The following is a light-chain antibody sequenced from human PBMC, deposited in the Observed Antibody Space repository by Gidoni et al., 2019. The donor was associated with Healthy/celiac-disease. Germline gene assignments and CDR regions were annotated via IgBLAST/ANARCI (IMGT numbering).Light chain of an antibody. V-gene: IGKV1-39*01. CDR1: QTISSY. CDR2: AAS. Sequence: QMTQSPSSLSASVGDRVTITCRASQTISSYLNWYQQKPGKAPKLLIYAASSLQSGVPSRFSGSGSGTDFTLTISSLQPEDVATYYCQQSYSTPLTFGGGTKVEIK. J-gene: IGKJ4*01. CDR3: QQSYSTPLT.